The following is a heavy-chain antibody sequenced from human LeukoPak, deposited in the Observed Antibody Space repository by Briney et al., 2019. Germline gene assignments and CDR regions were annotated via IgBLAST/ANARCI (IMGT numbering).Heavy chain of an antibody. CDR3: ARGHKDIVVVPAALTMDY. V-gene: IGHV1-18*01. CDR2: ISAYNGNT. D-gene: IGHD2-2*01. CDR1: GYTFTSYG. J-gene: IGHJ4*02. Sequence: ASVKVSCKASGYTFTSYGISWVRQAPGQGLEWMVWISAYNGNTNYAQKLQGRVTMTTDTSTSTAYMELRSLRSDDTAVYYCARGHKDIVVVPAALTMDYWGQGTLVTVSS.